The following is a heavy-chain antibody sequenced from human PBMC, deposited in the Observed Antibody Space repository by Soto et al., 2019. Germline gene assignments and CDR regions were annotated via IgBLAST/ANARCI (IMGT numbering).Heavy chain of an antibody. D-gene: IGHD5-18*01. CDR1: GFTFSSYA. Sequence: EVQLLESGGGLVQPGGSLRLSCAASGFTFSSYAMSWVRQAPGKVLAWVSAISGSGGSTYYADSVKGRFTISRDNSKNTLYLQMNSLRAEDTAVYYCAKYRGYSYGYYYYGMDVWGQVTTVTVSS. V-gene: IGHV3-23*01. CDR3: AKYRGYSYGYYYYGMDV. CDR2: ISGSGGST. J-gene: IGHJ6*02.